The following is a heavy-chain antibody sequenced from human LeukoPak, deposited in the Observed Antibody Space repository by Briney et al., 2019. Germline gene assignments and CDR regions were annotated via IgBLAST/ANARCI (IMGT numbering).Heavy chain of an antibody. CDR1: GGSVSSGSYY. J-gene: IGHJ4*02. V-gene: IGHV4-61*01. Sequence: SETLSLTCTVSGGSVSSGSYYWSWIRQPPGKGLEWIGYIYYSGSTNYNPSLKSRVTISVDTSKNQFSLRLTSVTAADTAVYYCASVYDSSGYYPFWGQGTLVTVSS. D-gene: IGHD3-22*01. CDR3: ASVYDSSGYYPF. CDR2: IYYSGST.